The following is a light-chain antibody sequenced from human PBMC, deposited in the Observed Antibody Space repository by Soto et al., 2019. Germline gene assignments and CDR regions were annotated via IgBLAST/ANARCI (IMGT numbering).Light chain of an antibody. CDR1: SSDVGGYKY. Sequence: QSVLTQPASVSGSPGQSITIACTGTSSDVGGYKYVSWYQQHPGKAPKLMIYEVSNRPSGVSNRFSGSKSGNTASLTISGLQAEDEDDYYCSSYSSSSTLVFGTGTKVTVL. CDR2: EVS. CDR3: SSYSSSSTLV. V-gene: IGLV2-14*01. J-gene: IGLJ1*01.